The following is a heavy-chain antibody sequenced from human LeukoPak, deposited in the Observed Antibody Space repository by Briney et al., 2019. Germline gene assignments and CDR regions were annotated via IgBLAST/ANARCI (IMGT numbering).Heavy chain of an antibody. V-gene: IGHV1-18*01. D-gene: IGHD3-3*01. Sequence: ASVKVSCKASGYTFTSYGISWVRQAPGQGLEWMGWISAYNGNTNYAQKLQGRVTMTTDTSTSTAYMELRSLRSDDTAVYYCARGFTYYDFWSGYYNFDYWGQGTLVTVSS. CDR2: ISAYNGNT. CDR3: ARGFTYYDFWSGYYNFDY. CDR1: GYTFTSYG. J-gene: IGHJ4*02.